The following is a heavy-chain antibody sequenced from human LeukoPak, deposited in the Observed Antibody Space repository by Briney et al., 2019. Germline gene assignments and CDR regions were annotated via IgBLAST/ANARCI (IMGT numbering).Heavy chain of an antibody. CDR2: IIPIFGKA. CDR3: ASAYCSSTSCYNLEGEPPDY. J-gene: IGHJ4*02. Sequence: ASVKVSCKASGGTFSSYAISWVRQAPGQGLEWMGGIIPIFGKANYAQKFQGRVTVTADESTSTAHMELSSLRSEDTAVYYCASAYCSSTSCYNLEGEPPDYWGQGTLVTVSS. D-gene: IGHD2-2*02. V-gene: IGHV1-69*01. CDR1: GGTFSSYA.